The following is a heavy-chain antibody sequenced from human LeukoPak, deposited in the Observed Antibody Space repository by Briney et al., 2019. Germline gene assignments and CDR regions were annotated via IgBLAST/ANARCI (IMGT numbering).Heavy chain of an antibody. CDR3: ARASFGELLYYFDY. CDR2: INPNSGGT. D-gene: IGHD3-10*01. V-gene: IGHV1-2*02. Sequence: GASVKVSCKASGYTFTGYYMHWVRQAPGQGLEGMGWINPNSGGTNYAQKFQGRVTMTRETSISTAYMELSRLRSDDTAVYYCARASFGELLYYFDYWGQGTLVTVSS. J-gene: IGHJ4*02. CDR1: GYTFTGYY.